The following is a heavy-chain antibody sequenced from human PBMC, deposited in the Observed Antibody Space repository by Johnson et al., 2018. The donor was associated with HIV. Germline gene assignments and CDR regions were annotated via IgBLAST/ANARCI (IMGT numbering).Heavy chain of an antibody. Sequence: VQLVESGGGLVQPGGSLRLSCAASGFTFSSYAMHWVRQAPGKGLEYVSAISSNGGSTYYANSVKGRFTISRDNSKNTLYLQMGSLRAEDMAVYYCARGGIPFGGVIALGAFDSWGQGPMVTVSS. D-gene: IGHD3-16*02. CDR1: GFTFSSYA. CDR2: ISSNGGST. CDR3: ARGGIPFGGVIALGAFDS. V-gene: IGHV3-64*01. J-gene: IGHJ3*02.